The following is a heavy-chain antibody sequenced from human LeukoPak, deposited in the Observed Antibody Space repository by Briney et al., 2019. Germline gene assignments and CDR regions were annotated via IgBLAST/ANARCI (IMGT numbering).Heavy chain of an antibody. CDR3: ATPPSFGNSGSYYTYFDY. V-gene: IGHV1-24*01. D-gene: IGHD3-10*01. J-gene: IGHJ4*02. CDR1: GYTLTELS. CDR2: FDPEDGET. Sequence: ASEKVSCKVSGYTLTELSMHWVRQAPGKGLEWMGGFDPEDGETIYAQKFQGRVTMTEDTSTDTAYMELSSLRSEDTAVYYCATPPSFGNSGSYYTYFDYWGQGTLVTVSS.